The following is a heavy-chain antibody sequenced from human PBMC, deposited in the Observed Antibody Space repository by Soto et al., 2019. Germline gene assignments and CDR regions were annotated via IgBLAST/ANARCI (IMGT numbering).Heavy chain of an antibody. CDR1: GGSFSNTIYY. CDR3: ARHMRAVASPLGY. J-gene: IGHJ4*02. CDR2: IYYNGNA. V-gene: IGHV4-39*01. Sequence: LSLTCSVSGGSFSNTIYYWAWVRQPPGKGLEWIGSIYYNGNAFYNPSLKSRVTISVDSSKSQFSLKVTSVTAADTAVYYCARHMRAVASPLGYWGQGALVTVSS. D-gene: IGHD6-19*01.